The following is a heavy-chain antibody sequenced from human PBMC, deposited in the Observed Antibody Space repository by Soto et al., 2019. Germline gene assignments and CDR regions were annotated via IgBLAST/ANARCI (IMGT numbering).Heavy chain of an antibody. D-gene: IGHD3-9*01. CDR2: IYYSGNT. J-gene: IGHJ4*02. CDR3: ARALSYHDVLTGRGWVFYFDY. CDR1: GGSISSYY. V-gene: IGHV4-59*01. Sequence: QVRLQESGPGLVKPSETLSLTCAVSGGSISSYYWSWIRQPPGRGLEWIGDIYYSGNTNYNPSLKSSVPICLARYKGQFSLEVKSVTAADTAVYYCARALSYHDVLTGRGWVFYFDYWGQGTLVTVPS.